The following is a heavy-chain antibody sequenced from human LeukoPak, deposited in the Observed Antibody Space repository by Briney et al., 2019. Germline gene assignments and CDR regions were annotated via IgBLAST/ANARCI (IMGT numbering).Heavy chain of an antibody. J-gene: IGHJ4*02. Sequence: GGSLRLSCAPSGFTVSSNDMTWVRQAPGRGLEWVSLIYSGGSTLYADSVKGRFSISRDNSRNTLYLQMSSLRAGDTAVYYCARDGGSGWYDYWGQGTLVTVSS. CDR2: IYSGGST. V-gene: IGHV3-66*01. D-gene: IGHD6-19*01. CDR3: ARDGGSGWYDY. CDR1: GFTVSSND.